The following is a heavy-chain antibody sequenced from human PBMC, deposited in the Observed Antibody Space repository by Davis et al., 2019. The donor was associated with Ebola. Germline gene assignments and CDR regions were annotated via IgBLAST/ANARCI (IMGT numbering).Heavy chain of an antibody. CDR1: GYRFTSYW. J-gene: IGHJ4*02. D-gene: IGHD2-15*01. CDR2: IDPSDSYT. Sequence: GESLKISCKASGYRFTSYWINWVRQMPGKGLEWMGRIDPSDSYTNYSPSFQGHVTISADKSINTAYLQWSSLKASDTAMYFCARLRPLGLLPDYWGQGTLVTVSS. V-gene: IGHV5-10-1*01. CDR3: ARLRPLGLLPDY.